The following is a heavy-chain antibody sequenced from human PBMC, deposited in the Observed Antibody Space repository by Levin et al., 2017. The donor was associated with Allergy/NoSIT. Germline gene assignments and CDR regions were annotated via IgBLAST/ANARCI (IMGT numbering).Heavy chain of an antibody. CDR3: ARLPDGGYTYDSDF. D-gene: IGHD5-18*01. V-gene: IGHV3-30-3*01. CDR1: GFTFNSYA. Sequence: GESLKISCAASGFTFNSYALHWVRQAPGKGLEWVAVISYDGSTKYYADSVKGRFTISRDNYKNKLSLQMNRLTVEDTAIYFCARLPDGGYTYDSDFWGQGTLVTVSS. CDR2: ISYDGSTK. J-gene: IGHJ4*02.